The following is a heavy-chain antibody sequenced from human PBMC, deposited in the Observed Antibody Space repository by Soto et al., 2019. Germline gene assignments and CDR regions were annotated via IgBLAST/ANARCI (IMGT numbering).Heavy chain of an antibody. CDR3: ARVLTRILSPSNFYYYGMDV. D-gene: IGHD2-15*01. Sequence: EVQLVESGGGLVKPGGSLRLSCAASGFTFSSYSMNWVRQAPGKGLEWVSSISSSSSYIYYADSVKGRFTISRDNAKNSLYLQMTSLRDDDTAVYYCARVLTRILSPSNFYYYGMDVWGQGTTVTVSS. V-gene: IGHV3-21*01. CDR2: ISSSSSYI. J-gene: IGHJ6*02. CDR1: GFTFSSYS.